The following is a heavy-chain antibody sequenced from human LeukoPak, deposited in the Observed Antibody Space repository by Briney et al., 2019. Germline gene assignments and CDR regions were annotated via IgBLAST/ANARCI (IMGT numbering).Heavy chain of an antibody. J-gene: IGHJ4*02. CDR1: GVSFSGYY. CDR2: INHSGST. V-gene: IGHV4-34*01. D-gene: IGHD2/OR15-2a*01. Sequence: KPSETLSLTCAVYGVSFSGYYWSWIRQPPGKGLEWIGEINHSGSTNYNPSLKSRGTISVDTSKNQFSLKLSSVTAADTAVYYCARGLIGYWGQGTLVTVSS. CDR3: ARGLIGY.